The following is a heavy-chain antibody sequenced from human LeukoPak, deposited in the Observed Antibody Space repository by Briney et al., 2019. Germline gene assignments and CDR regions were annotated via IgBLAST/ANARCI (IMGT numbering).Heavy chain of an antibody. CDR3: ATSPGIAVAGGRN. Sequence: GGSQRLSCAASGFTFSSYSMNWVRQAPGKGLEWVSSISSSSSYIYYADSVKGRFTISRDNAKNSLYLQMNSLRAEDTAVYYCATSPGIAVAGGRNWGQGTLVTVSS. CDR1: GFTFSSYS. V-gene: IGHV3-21*01. CDR2: ISSSSSYI. D-gene: IGHD6-19*01. J-gene: IGHJ4*02.